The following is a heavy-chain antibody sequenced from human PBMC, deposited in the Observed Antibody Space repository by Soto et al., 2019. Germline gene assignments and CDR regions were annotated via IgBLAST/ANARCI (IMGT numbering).Heavy chain of an antibody. V-gene: IGHV1-69*13. CDR1: GGTFSSYV. CDR2: IIPIFGTA. J-gene: IGHJ6*02. CDR3: VRGFWEAARPDYYYGMDV. D-gene: IGHD6-6*01. Sequence: SVKVSRKGSGGTFSSYVIGWVRQAPGQGLEWMGGIIPIFGTANYAQKFQGRVTITADESTSTAYMELSSLRSEDTAVYYCVRGFWEAARPDYYYGMDVWGQGTTVTVSS.